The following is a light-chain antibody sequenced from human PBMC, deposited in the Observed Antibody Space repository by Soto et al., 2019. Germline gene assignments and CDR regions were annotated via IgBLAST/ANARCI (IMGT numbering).Light chain of an antibody. CDR3: QQYDQWWT. CDR2: DAS. CDR1: QSVSSN. Sequence: EIVMTQSPATLSVSPGERATLSCRASQSVSSNLAWYQQKPGQAPRLLIYDASSRATGIPDRFSGSGSGTEYSLTISSLQSEDFGVYFCQQYDQWWTFGQGTKVDI. J-gene: IGKJ1*01. V-gene: IGKV3D-15*01.